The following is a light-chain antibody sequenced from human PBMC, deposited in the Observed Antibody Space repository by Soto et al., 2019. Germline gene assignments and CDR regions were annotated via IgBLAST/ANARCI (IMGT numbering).Light chain of an antibody. CDR3: QQYNSHSWT. CDR1: QSISSW. CDR2: DAS. J-gene: IGKJ1*01. Sequence: DVQLTQCPSTLSASVGDRVTITCRASQSISSWLAWYQQKPGKAPKLLIYDASSLESGVPSRFSGSGSGTELTLNISSLQPDDFATYYCQQYNSHSWTFGQGTKVDIK. V-gene: IGKV1-5*01.